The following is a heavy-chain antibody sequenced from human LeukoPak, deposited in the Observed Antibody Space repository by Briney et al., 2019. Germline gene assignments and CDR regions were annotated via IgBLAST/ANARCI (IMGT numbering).Heavy chain of an antibody. J-gene: IGHJ5*02. Sequence: GGSLRLSCAASGFTFSSYWMHWVRQAPGKGLVWVSRINSDGTSTSYADSVKGRFTIPRDNAKNTLYLQMNSLRAEDTAVYYCARAREMATNHNADTWGQGTLVTVSS. CDR3: ARAREMATNHNADT. D-gene: IGHD5-24*01. V-gene: IGHV3-74*01. CDR2: INSDGTST. CDR1: GFTFSSYW.